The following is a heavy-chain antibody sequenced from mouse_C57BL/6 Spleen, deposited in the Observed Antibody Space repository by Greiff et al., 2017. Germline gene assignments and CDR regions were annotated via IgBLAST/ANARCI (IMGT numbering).Heavy chain of an antibody. CDR1: GYTITSYW. D-gene: IGHD2-5*01. Sequence: QVQLQQPGAELVRPGSSVKLSCKASGYTITSYWMDWVKQRPGQGLEWIGNIYPSDSETHYNQKFKDKDTLTVDKSSSTAYMQLSSLTSEDSAVYYCARGEYSNSVFAYWGQGTLVTVSA. J-gene: IGHJ3*01. CDR2: IYPSDSET. V-gene: IGHV1-61*01. CDR3: ARGEYSNSVFAY.